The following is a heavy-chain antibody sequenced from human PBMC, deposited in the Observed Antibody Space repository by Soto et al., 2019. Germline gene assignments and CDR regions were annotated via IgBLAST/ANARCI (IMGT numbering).Heavy chain of an antibody. V-gene: IGHV4-4*07. CDR1: GGSISSYY. CDR2: IYTSGST. CDR3: ARVRYYASSGYYYRTEWAFDY. J-gene: IGHJ4*02. Sequence: SETLSLTCTVSGGSISSYYWSWIRQPAVKVLEWIGRIYTSGSTNYNPSLKSRVTMSVDTSKNQFSLKLSSVTAADTAVYYCARVRYYASSGYYYRTEWAFDYWGQGTLATVSS. D-gene: IGHD3-22*01.